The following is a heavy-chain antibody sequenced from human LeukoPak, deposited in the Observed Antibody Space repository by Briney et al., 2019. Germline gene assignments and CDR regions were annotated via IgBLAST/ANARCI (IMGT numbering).Heavy chain of an antibody. CDR2: ISGSAVNT. CDR1: GFSFSNYA. D-gene: IGHD1-7*01. Sequence: GGSLRLPCAASGFSFSNYAMTWVRQAPGKGLEWVSGISGSAVNTYYADSVKGRFTISRDNSKSTLYLQMNSLRAEDTAVYYCAKLGGPYNWDYAGLNYMDVWGKGTTFTVPS. V-gene: IGHV3-23*01. J-gene: IGHJ6*03. CDR3: AKLGGPYNWDYAGLNYMDV.